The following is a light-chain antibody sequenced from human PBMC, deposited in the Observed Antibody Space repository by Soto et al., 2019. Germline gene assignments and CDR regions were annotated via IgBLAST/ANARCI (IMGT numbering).Light chain of an antibody. CDR2: RNN. CDR1: SSNIGSNY. Sequence: QSVLTQPPSASGTPGQRVTISCSGSSSNIGSNYVYWYQQLPGTAPTLLIYRNNQRPSGVTDRFSGSKSGTAASLAISGLRSEDEADYYCAAWDDSLSGVVFGGGTKLTVL. J-gene: IGLJ2*01. V-gene: IGLV1-47*01. CDR3: AAWDDSLSGVV.